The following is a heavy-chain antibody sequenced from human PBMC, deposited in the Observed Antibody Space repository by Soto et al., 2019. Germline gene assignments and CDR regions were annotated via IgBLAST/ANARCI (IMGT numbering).Heavy chain of an antibody. CDR3: ARDGTGDYDSSGYGELYFDY. CDR2: IIPIFGTA. Sequence: QVQLVQSGAEVKKPGSSVKVSCKASGGTFSSYAISWVRQAPGQGLEWMGGIIPIFGTANYAQKFQGRVTITADESTSTAYMELSSVRSEDTAVYYCARDGTGDYDSSGYGELYFDYWGQGTLVTVSS. D-gene: IGHD3-22*01. J-gene: IGHJ4*02. V-gene: IGHV1-69*01. CDR1: GGTFSSYA.